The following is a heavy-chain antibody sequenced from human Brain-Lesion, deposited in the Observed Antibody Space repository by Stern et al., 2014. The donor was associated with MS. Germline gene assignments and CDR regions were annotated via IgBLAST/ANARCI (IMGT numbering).Heavy chain of an antibody. CDR3: ARGERWFDS. J-gene: IGHJ5*01. D-gene: IGHD3-10*01. V-gene: IGHV3-74*02. CDR1: GFTFSNYW. Sequence: EVQLEESGGGLVQPGGSLRLSCAASGFTFSNYWMHWVRHAPGKGLVWVSRVNNDGRRTSYADSVKGRFTMSRDNAKNTLYLQMNSLRVEDTAIYYCARGERWFDSWGQGTLVTVSS. CDR2: VNNDGRRT.